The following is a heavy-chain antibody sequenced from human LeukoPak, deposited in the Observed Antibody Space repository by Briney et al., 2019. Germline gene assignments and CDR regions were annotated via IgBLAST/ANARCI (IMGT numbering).Heavy chain of an antibody. Sequence: PSETLSLTCTVSGGSISSYYWSWIRQPPGKGLECIGYIYYSGSTNYNPSLKSRVTISVDTSKNQFSLKLSSVTAADTAVYYCARGGDAFSFYYNGMDIWGQGTTVIVSS. J-gene: IGHJ6*02. CDR3: ARGGDAFSFYYNGMDI. CDR1: GGSISSYY. D-gene: IGHD2-21*02. CDR2: IYYSGST. V-gene: IGHV4-59*01.